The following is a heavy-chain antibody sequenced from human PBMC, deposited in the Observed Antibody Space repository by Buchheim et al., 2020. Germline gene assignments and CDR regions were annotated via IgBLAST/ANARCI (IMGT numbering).Heavy chain of an antibody. Sequence: QVQLVQSGAEVKKPGSSVKVSCKASGGTFSSYAISWVRQAPGQGLEWMGGLIPIFGPANYAQKFQGRVPITAAESTSPAYMELSSLRSEDTVVYYCARGGGLRLGELSSLFDYWGQGTL. V-gene: IGHV1-69*12. CDR2: LIPIFGPA. D-gene: IGHD3-16*02. J-gene: IGHJ4*02. CDR3: ARGGGLRLGELSSLFDY. CDR1: GGTFSSYA.